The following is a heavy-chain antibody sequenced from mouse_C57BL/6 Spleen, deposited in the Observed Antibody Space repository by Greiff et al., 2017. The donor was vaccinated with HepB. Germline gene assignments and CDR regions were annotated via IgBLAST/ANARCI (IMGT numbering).Heavy chain of an antibody. CDR3: ARGGLLPFAY. J-gene: IGHJ3*01. V-gene: IGHV3-6*01. D-gene: IGHD2-3*01. CDR1: GYSITSGYY. Sequence: VQLKESGPGLVKPSQSLSLTCSVTGYSITSGYYWNWIRQFPGNKLEWMGYISYDGSNNYNPSLKNRISITRDTSKNQFFLKLNSVTTEDTATYYCARGGLLPFAYWGQGTLVTVSA. CDR2: ISYDGSN.